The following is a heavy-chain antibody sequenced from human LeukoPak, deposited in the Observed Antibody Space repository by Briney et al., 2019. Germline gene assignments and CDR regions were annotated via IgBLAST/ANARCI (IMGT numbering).Heavy chain of an antibody. D-gene: IGHD4-23*01. Sequence: ASVKVSCEASGYTFTSYYMHWVRQAPGQGLEWVGIINPNGGTTTYAQWFQGKVTMTRDTSTRTYFMELSSLRSEDTALYYCARGFFYGGNERGLDYWGQGTLVTVSS. CDR1: GYTFTSYY. CDR2: INPNGGTT. J-gene: IGHJ4*02. CDR3: ARGFFYGGNERGLDY. V-gene: IGHV1-46*01.